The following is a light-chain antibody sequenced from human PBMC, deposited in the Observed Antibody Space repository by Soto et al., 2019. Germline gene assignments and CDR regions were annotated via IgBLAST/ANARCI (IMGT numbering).Light chain of an antibody. CDR2: AAS. J-gene: IGKJ3*01. CDR1: QGISSY. V-gene: IGKV1-9*01. CDR3: QQLNSYPPFS. Sequence: DIQLTQSPSFLSASVGDRVTITCPASQGISSYLAWYQQKPGKAPKLLIYAASALQSGDPSRFSGTGSGTEFTLTISSLQHEDFGTYYCQQLNSYPPFSFGPGTKVDIK.